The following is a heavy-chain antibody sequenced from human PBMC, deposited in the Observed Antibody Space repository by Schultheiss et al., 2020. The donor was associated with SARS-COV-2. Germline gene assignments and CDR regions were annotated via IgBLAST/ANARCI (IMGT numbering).Heavy chain of an antibody. Sequence: GGSLRLSCAASGFTVSSNYMSWVRQAPGKGLEWVSVIYSGGSTYYADSVKGRFTISRDNSKNTLYLRMNSLRAEDTAVYYCARDRNVYSSSSKWFDPWGQGTLVTVSS. V-gene: IGHV3-53*01. D-gene: IGHD6-6*01. J-gene: IGHJ5*02. CDR3: ARDRNVYSSSSKWFDP. CDR1: GFTVSSNY. CDR2: IYSGGST.